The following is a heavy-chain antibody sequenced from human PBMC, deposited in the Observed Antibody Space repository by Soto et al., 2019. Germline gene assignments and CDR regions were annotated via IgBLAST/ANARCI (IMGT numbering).Heavy chain of an antibody. Sequence: QVPLVQSGAEVKKPGASVKVSCKASGYTFTSYDINWVRQATGQGLEWMGWMNPNSGNTGYAQKFQGRVTMTRNTSISTSYMELSSLRSEDTAVYYCARGPSVYYYYYCYMDVWGKGTTVTVSS. V-gene: IGHV1-8*01. J-gene: IGHJ6*03. CDR1: GYTFTSYD. D-gene: IGHD6-19*01. CDR2: MNPNSGNT. CDR3: ARGPSVYYYYYCYMDV.